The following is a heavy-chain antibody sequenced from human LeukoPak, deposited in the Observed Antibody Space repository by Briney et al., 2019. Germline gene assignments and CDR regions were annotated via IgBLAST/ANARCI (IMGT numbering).Heavy chain of an antibody. J-gene: IGHJ4*02. CDR2: ISCSSHYI. D-gene: IGHD1-26*01. V-gene: IGHV3-21*01. Sequence: GGSVRLPCAASGVPLRRYRVNGARPATGKGVEWVSSISCSSHYIYYADSVKSHLTISRDNAQNLLYVQMNSLRAEVTAVYCCASGGSYEYWGQGTLVTVSS. CDR1: GVPLRRYR. CDR3: ASGGSYEY.